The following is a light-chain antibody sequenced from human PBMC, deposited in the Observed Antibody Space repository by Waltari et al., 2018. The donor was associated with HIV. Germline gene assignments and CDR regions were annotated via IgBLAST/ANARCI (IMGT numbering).Light chain of an antibody. CDR1: SSNIGSKY. CDR3: AAWDDSLNGWV. Sequence: QSVLTQPPSASGTPGQRVTISCSGSSSNIGSKYVYWYQQLPGTAPRLLIYSNNQRPSGVPDRFSGSRSGTSAPLAISGLQSEDEADYYCAAWDDSLNGWVFGGGTKLTVL. CDR2: SNN. V-gene: IGLV1-44*01. J-gene: IGLJ3*02.